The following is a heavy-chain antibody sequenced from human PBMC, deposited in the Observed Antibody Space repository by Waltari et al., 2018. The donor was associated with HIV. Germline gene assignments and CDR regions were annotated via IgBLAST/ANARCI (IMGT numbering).Heavy chain of an antibody. CDR1: GFTFSNYD. V-gene: IGHV3-13*01. CDR3: ARTEAGATTDGAFDI. D-gene: IGHD1-26*01. J-gene: IGHJ3*02. Sequence: EVQLVESGGGLVQPGGSLRLSCAASGFTFSNYDTLWVRQATGKGLEWVSGIGTVDDTHYADSVRGRFTISRENAKNSLYLQMNSLRAGDTAVYYCARTEAGATTDGAFDIWGQGTVVIVSS. CDR2: IGTVDDT.